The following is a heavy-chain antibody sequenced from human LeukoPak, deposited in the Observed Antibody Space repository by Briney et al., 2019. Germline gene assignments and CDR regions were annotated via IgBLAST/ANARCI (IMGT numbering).Heavy chain of an antibody. J-gene: IGHJ4*02. Sequence: GGSLGLSCAASGFTFDDYGMSWVRQAPGKGLEWVSGINWNGGSTGYADSVKGRFTISRDNAKNSLYLQMNSLRAEDTALYYCARVRGVYYYDSSGPLDYWGQGTLVTVSS. CDR1: GFTFDDYG. CDR3: ARVRGVYYYDSSGPLDY. D-gene: IGHD3-22*01. CDR2: INWNGGST. V-gene: IGHV3-20*04.